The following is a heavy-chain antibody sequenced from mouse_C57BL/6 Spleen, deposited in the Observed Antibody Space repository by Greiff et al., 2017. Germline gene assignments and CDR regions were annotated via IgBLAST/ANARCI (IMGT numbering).Heavy chain of an antibody. Sequence: VQLQQSGAELVRPGTSVKVSCKASGYAFTNYLIEWVKQRPGQGLEWIGVINPGSGGTNYNEKFKGKATLTADKSSSTAYMQLSSLTSEDSAVYYCAIDYCGSPWFAYWGQGTLVTVSA. CDR3: AIDYCGSPWFAY. D-gene: IGHD1-1*01. J-gene: IGHJ3*01. CDR1: GYAFTNYL. V-gene: IGHV1-54*01. CDR2: INPGSGGT.